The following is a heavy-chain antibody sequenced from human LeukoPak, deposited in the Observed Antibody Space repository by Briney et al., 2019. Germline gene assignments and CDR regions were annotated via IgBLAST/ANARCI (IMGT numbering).Heavy chain of an antibody. CDR2: ISYTGSP. CDR3: ARHGSDWSFDY. J-gene: IGHJ4*02. D-gene: IGHD6-19*01. CDR1: GGSISTYY. Sequence: PSETLSLTCTVSGGSISTYYWSWIRQPPGKGLEWIGYISYTGSPNYNPSLKSRLTTSIDTSRNQFSLQVSSVTAADTAVYYCARHGSDWSFDYWGQGILVTVSS. V-gene: IGHV4-59*08.